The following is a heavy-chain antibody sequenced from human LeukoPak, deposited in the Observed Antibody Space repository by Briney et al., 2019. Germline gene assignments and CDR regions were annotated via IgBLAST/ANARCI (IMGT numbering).Heavy chain of an antibody. CDR1: GFTFSGYA. CDR3: AKGGGRPFDY. CDR2: ISSGGGSST. V-gene: IGHV3-23*01. J-gene: IGHJ4*02. D-gene: IGHD4-23*01. Sequence: QPGGSLRLSCAASGFTFSGYAMSWVRQAPGKGLEWVSVISSGGGSSTYYADSVKGRFTISRDNAKDSLYLQMNSLRADGTAVYYCAKGGGRPFDYWGQGTLVTVSS.